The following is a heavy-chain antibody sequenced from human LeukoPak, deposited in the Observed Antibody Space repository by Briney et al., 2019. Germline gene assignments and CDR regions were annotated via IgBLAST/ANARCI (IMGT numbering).Heavy chain of an antibody. D-gene: IGHD3-10*01. CDR2: INSDGSST. Sequence: PGGSLRLYCAASGFTFSSYWMHWVRQAPGKGLEWVSRINSDGSSTTYADSVKGRFTISRDNAKNTLYLQMNSLGAEDTALYYCARVGLTSGSYYSFDYWGQGTLVTVSS. CDR1: GFTFSSYW. V-gene: IGHV3-74*01. J-gene: IGHJ4*02. CDR3: ARVGLTSGSYYSFDY.